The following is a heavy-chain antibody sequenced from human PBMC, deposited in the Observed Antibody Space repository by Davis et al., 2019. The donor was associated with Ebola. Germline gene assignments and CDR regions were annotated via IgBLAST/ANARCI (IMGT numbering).Heavy chain of an antibody. CDR3: ARVTKVPG. CDR1: GYTFTGYY. D-gene: IGHD3-10*01. V-gene: IGHV1-46*01. CDR2: INPSGGST. Sequence: ASVKVSCKASGYTFTGYYMHWVRQAPGQGLEWMGIINPSGGSTSYAQKLQGRVTMTTDTSTSTAYMELSSLRSEDTAVYYCARVTKVPGWGQGTLVTVSS. J-gene: IGHJ4*02.